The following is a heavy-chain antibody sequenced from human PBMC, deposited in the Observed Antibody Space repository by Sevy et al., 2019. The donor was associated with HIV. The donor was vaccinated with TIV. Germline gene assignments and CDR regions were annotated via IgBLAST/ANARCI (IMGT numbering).Heavy chain of an antibody. Sequence: GGSLRLSCAASGFTFSSYAMSWVRQAPGKGLEWVSAISGSGGSTYYADSVKGQLTISRDNSKNTLYLQMNSLRAEDTAVYYCAKDFGTITGTTMLVYYYYYGMDVWGQGTTVTVSS. J-gene: IGHJ6*02. CDR2: ISGSGGST. CDR3: AKDFGTITGTTMLVYYYYYGMDV. CDR1: GFTFSSYA. D-gene: IGHD1-7*01. V-gene: IGHV3-23*01.